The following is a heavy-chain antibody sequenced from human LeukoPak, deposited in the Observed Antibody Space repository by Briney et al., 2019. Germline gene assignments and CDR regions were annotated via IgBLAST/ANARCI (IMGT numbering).Heavy chain of an antibody. CDR1: GFTFSSYG. Sequence: GRSLRLSCAASGFTFSSYGMHWVRQAPGKGLEWVAVISYDGSNKYYADSVKGRFTISRDNSKNTLYLQMNSLRAEDTAVYYCAKDGGYDYVWGSYRSNYFDYWGQGTLVTVSS. D-gene: IGHD3-16*02. CDR2: ISYDGSNK. CDR3: AKDGGYDYVWGSYRSNYFDY. V-gene: IGHV3-30*18. J-gene: IGHJ4*02.